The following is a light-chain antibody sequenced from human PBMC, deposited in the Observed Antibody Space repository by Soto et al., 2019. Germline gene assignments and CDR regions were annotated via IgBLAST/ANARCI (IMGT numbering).Light chain of an antibody. CDR2: GAS. V-gene: IGKV3-20*01. J-gene: IGKJ1*01. CDR3: LQYGSSLWT. Sequence: EIVLTQSPGTLSLSPGERATLSCRAGQSVSRYLAWYQQRPGQAPRLLIYGASSRATGTFDRFSGSGSGTDFTLTISRLEPEDFAVYYCLQYGSSLWTFGQGTKVDIK. CDR1: QSVSRY.